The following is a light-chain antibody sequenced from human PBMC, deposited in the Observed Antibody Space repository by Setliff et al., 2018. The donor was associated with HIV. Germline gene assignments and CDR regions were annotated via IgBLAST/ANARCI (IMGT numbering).Light chain of an antibody. CDR3: CSYAGSFTYWV. V-gene: IGLV2-23*02. J-gene: IGLJ3*02. CDR2: DVS. CDR1: SSDVGGYDF. Sequence: QSVLTQPASVSGSPGQSITISCTGTSSDVGGYDFVSWYQQYPGKAPKLMIYDVSKRPSGVSNRFSGSKSGNTAPLTISGLQAEDEGDYYCCSYAGSFTYWVFGGGTKGTVL.